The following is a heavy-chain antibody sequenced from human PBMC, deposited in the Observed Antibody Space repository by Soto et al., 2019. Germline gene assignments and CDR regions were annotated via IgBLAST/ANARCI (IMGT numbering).Heavy chain of an antibody. J-gene: IGHJ4*02. V-gene: IGHV4-59*08. CDR3: ASMGYHYGSGSYPLDY. CDR1: GGSISSYY. Sequence: QVQLQESGPGLVKPSETLSLTCTVSGGSISSYYWTWIRQPPGKGLEWIGFIYNSGSTHYNPSLRPRVTISVDTSKIQFSLKLRSVTAADTAVYYCASMGYHYGSGSYPLDYWGQGTLVTVSS. D-gene: IGHD3-10*01. CDR2: IYNSGST.